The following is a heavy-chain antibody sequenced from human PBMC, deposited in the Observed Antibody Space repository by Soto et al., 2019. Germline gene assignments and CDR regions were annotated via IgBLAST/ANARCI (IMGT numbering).Heavy chain of an antibody. CDR3: AKDRGYCSGSSCYNHSPHKYYYYGMDV. CDR1: GFTFDDYT. J-gene: IGHJ6*02. V-gene: IGHV3-43*01. CDR2: ISWDGGST. Sequence: GGSLRLSCAASGFTFDDYTMHWVRQAPGKGLEWVSLISWDGGSTYYADSVKGRFTISRDNSKNSLYLQMNSLRTEDTDWYYCAKDRGYCSGSSCYNHSPHKYYYYGMDVWGQGTTVTVSS. D-gene: IGHD2-15*01.